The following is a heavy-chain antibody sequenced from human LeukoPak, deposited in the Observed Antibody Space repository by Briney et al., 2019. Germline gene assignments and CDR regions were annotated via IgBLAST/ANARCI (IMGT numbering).Heavy chain of an antibody. D-gene: IGHD3-22*01. CDR3: AREVTMIPGEYY. V-gene: IGHV4-30-4*08. Sequence: SETLSLTCTVSGGSISSGGYYWSWIRQHPGKGLEWIGYIYYSGSTYYNPSLKSRVTISVDTSKNQFSLKLSSVTAADTAVYYCAREVTMIPGEYYWGQGTLVTVSS. J-gene: IGHJ4*02. CDR2: IYYSGST. CDR1: GGSISSGGYY.